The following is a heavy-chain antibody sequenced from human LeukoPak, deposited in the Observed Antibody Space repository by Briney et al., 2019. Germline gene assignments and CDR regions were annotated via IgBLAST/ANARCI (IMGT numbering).Heavy chain of an antibody. CDR1: RFTFSSDY. Sequence: GGSLRLSSTASRFTFSSDYMSWVRQAPGKGLEWGSTFCEKGSRAYYADSVKGRFTISIDNSKNTLYLQIDSLRAEDTALYSCANEHGFYSRCWNPLFDYWGQGSLVTVSS. CDR2: FCEKGSRA. D-gene: IGHD6-19*01. V-gene: IGHV3-23*01. CDR3: ANEHGFYSRCWNPLFDY. J-gene: IGHJ4*02.